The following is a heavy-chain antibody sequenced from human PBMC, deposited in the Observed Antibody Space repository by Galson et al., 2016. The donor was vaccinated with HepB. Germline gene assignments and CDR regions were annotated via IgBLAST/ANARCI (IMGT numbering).Heavy chain of an antibody. Sequence: SLRLSCAASGFIFSDHYMDWVRQAPGKGLEWIGRSRNKANSHSTEYAASVKGRFTISRDDSKNSLYLQMNSLKIDDAAVYYCTRWGASSKYAMDVWGQGTTVTVSS. CDR1: GFIFSDHY. D-gene: IGHD2-2*01. J-gene: IGHJ6*02. V-gene: IGHV3-72*01. CDR3: TRWGASSKYAMDV. CDR2: SRNKANSHST.